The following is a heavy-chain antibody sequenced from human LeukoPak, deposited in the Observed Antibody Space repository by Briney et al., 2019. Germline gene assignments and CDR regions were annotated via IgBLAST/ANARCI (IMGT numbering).Heavy chain of an antibody. CDR3: VRRHCTATTCHHFDY. Sequence: PGGSLRLSCAASGFNFDDYAKHWVRQAPGKGLEWVSGISRDSDTLIYADSVRGRFTISRDNAKNSLYLQMNSLRADDMAFYYCVRRHCTATTCHHFDYWGQGTLVTVSS. CDR1: GFNFDDYA. CDR2: ISRDSDTL. D-gene: IGHD2-8*02. J-gene: IGHJ4*02. V-gene: IGHV3-9*03.